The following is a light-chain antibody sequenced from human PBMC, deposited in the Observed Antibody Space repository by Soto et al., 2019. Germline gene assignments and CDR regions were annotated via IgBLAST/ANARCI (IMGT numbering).Light chain of an antibody. J-gene: IGKJ3*01. V-gene: IGKV1-12*01. CDR2: AAS. CDR3: QQANSHPFT. CDR1: QGIRSW. Sequence: DIQMTQSPSYVSASIGDRVTITCRASQGIRSWLAWYQQKPGKAPKLLIYAASSLQSGVPSRFSHSGSGTDLALSISSLQPEDFATYFCQQANSHPFTFGPGTKVDVK.